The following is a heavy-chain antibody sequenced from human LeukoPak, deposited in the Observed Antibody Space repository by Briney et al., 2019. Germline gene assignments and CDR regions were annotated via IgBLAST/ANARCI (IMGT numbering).Heavy chain of an antibody. CDR2: IKQDGSEK. CDR1: GFIFSNYW. CDR3: AREARARGGFDQ. Sequence: PGGSLRLSCAASGFIFSNYWMSWVRQAPGKGLEWVANIKQDGSEKNYVESVKGRFTISRGNAKNSLDLQMNSLRAEDTAVYYCAREARARGGFDQWGQGTMVTVSS. V-gene: IGHV3-7*04. J-gene: IGHJ4*02. D-gene: IGHD3-10*01.